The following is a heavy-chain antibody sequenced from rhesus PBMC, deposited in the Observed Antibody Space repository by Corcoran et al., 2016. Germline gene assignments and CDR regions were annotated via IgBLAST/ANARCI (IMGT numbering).Heavy chain of an antibody. CDR3: ARGYSWNNVGWYFDL. CDR1: GGSFSSYW. D-gene: IGHD1-20*01. J-gene: IGHJ2*01. CDR2: INGNSGST. Sequence: QVQLQESGPGLVKPSETLSLTCAVSGGSFSSYWWSWIRQPPGKGLEWIGEINGNSGSTNYNPSLKVRVTVSKDASKNQFSLNLSSVTAADTAVYYCARGYSWNNVGWYFDLWGPGTPITISS. V-gene: IGHV4-80*01.